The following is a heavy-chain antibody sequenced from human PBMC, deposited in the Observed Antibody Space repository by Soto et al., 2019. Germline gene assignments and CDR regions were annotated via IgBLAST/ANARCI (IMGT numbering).Heavy chain of an antibody. CDR3: ARGKYPRRPFSFGY. CDR2: VNHSGSA. J-gene: IGHJ4*02. V-gene: IGHV4-34*01. Sequence: SETLSLTCAVYGGSFSDFYWSWIRQPPGKGLEWIGEVNHSGSAIYNSSLKSRVIISVDTSKNQFSLKLSSVTAADTAVYYCARGKYPRRPFSFGYWGQGTLVT. CDR1: GGSFSDFY. D-gene: IGHD2-2*01.